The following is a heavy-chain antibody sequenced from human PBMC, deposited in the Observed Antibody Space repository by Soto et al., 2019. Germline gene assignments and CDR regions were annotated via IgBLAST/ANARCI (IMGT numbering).Heavy chain of an antibody. CDR3: AIFYYDSSGYYYDSEDFDS. CDR2: IYYSGST. V-gene: IGHV4-39*01. CDR1: GGPISSSSYY. J-gene: IGHJ5*01. Sequence: SETLSLTCTVSGGPISSSSYYWGWIRQPPGKGLEWIGSIYYSGSTYYNPSLKSRVTISVDTSKNQFSLKLSSVTAADTAVYYCAIFYYDSSGYYYDSEDFDSGGQGTLVTVPS. D-gene: IGHD3-22*01.